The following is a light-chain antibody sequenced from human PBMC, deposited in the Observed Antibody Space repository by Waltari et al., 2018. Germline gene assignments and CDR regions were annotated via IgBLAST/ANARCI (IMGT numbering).Light chain of an antibody. CDR1: QSVLYSSNNKNY. J-gene: IGKJ2*01. V-gene: IGKV4-1*01. Sequence: DIVMTQSPDSLAVSRGERATSNCKSSQSVLYSSNNKNYLAWYQQKPGQPPKLLIYWASTRESGVPDRFSGSGSGTDFTLTISSLQAEDVAVYYCQQYYSTPPTFGQGTKLEIK. CDR2: WAS. CDR3: QQYYSTPPT.